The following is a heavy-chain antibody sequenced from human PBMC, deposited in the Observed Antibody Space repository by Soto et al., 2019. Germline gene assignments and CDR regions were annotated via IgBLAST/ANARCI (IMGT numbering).Heavy chain of an antibody. D-gene: IGHD3-3*01. J-gene: IGHJ5*02. Sequence: QVQLVESGGGVVQPGRSLRLSCAASGFTFSSYAMHWVRQAPGKGLEWVAVISYDGSNKYYADSVKGRFTISRDNSKNTLDRQMNSLRAEDTAVYYCARGGSFWSGRDWFDPWGQGTLVTVSS. CDR3: ARGGSFWSGRDWFDP. V-gene: IGHV3-30-3*01. CDR1: GFTFSSYA. CDR2: ISYDGSNK.